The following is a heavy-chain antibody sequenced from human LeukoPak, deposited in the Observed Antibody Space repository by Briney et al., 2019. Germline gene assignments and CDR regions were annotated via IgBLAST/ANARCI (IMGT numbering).Heavy chain of an antibody. Sequence: PSETLSLTCAVYGGSFSGYYWSWIRQPPGKGREWIGEINHSGSTNYNPYLTSGGTISVEKSKNQFSLKLSSVTAADTAVYYCARAGLRTLWNYGREPYWFDPWGQGTLVTVSS. V-gene: IGHV4-34*01. J-gene: IGHJ5*02. CDR3: ARAGLRTLWNYGREPYWFDP. CDR2: INHSGST. D-gene: IGHD1-7*01. CDR1: GGSFSGYY.